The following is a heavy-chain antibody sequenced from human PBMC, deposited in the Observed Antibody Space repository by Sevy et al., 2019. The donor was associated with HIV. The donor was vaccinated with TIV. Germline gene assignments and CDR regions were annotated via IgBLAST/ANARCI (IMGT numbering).Heavy chain of an antibody. D-gene: IGHD5-18*01. CDR2: INPNSGAP. V-gene: IGHV1-2*02. Sequence: ASVKVSCKASGHTFTDYFIHWVRQAPGQGLEWMGWINPNSGAPKYAQKFEGRVTMTRDTSITTAYMELSRLRSDETAVYYCASPGGYRYGSLLDYWGQGTLVTVSS. CDR3: ASPGGYRYGSLLDY. J-gene: IGHJ4*02. CDR1: GHTFTDYF.